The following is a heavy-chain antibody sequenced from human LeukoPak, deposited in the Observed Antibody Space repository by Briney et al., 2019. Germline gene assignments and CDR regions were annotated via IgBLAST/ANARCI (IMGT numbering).Heavy chain of an antibody. Sequence: GASVKVSCKASGYTFTDYYIHWVRQAPGQGLEWMGWINPNNGGTNSAQKFQGRVTMTRDTSSSTAYMELSRLRSDDTAVYYCAKGGDYYDSSGQGFDYWGQGTLVTVSS. CDR2: INPNNGGT. V-gene: IGHV1-2*02. J-gene: IGHJ4*02. CDR3: AKGGDYYDSSGQGFDY. D-gene: IGHD3-22*01. CDR1: GYTFTDYY.